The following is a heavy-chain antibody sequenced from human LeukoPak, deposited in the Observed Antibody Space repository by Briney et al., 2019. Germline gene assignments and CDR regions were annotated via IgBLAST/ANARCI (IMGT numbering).Heavy chain of an antibody. Sequence: SETLSLTCTVSGGSISSYYWSWIRQPPGKGLEWIGYIYYSGTTNDNPSLKSRVTLSVDTSKNQFSLKLTSVTAADTAVYFCARDSRAADVWGPGTTVTVSS. J-gene: IGHJ6*02. CDR1: GGSISSYY. V-gene: IGHV4-59*12. CDR3: ARDSRAADV. CDR2: IYYSGTT. D-gene: IGHD2-15*01.